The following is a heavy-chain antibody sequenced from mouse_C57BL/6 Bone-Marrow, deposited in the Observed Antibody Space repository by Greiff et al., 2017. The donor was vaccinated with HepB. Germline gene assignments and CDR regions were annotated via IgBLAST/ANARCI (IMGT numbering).Heavy chain of an antibody. D-gene: IGHD1-1*01. CDR1: GYTFTSYW. CDR3: ARGAITTVVAHWYFDV. J-gene: IGHJ1*03. V-gene: IGHV1-72*01. CDR2: IDPNSGGT. Sequence: QVQLQQPGAELVKPGASVKLSCKASGYTFTSYWMHWVKQRPGRGLEWIGRIDPNSGGTKYNEKFKSKATLTVDKPSSTAYMQLSSLTSEDSAVYYCARGAITTVVAHWYFDVWGTGTTVTVSS.